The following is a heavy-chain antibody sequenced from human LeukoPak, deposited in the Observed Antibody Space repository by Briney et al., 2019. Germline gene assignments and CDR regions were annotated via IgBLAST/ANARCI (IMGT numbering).Heavy chain of an antibody. J-gene: IGHJ4*02. CDR2: ISGDGGST. D-gene: IGHD3-22*01. CDR1: GFTFDDYA. CDR3: AKDIDYYDSSGYFDY. V-gene: IGHV3-43*02. Sequence: PGGSLRLSCAASGFTFDDYAMHWVRQAPGKGLEWVSLISGDGGSTYYADSVKGRFTISRDNSKNSLYLQMNSLRTEDTALYYCAKDIDYYDSSGYFDYWGQRTLVTVSS.